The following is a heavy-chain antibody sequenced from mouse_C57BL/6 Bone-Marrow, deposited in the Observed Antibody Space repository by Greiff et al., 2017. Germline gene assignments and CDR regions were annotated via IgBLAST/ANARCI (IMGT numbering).Heavy chain of an antibody. CDR1: GYTFTSYW. CDR2: IYPGSGST. V-gene: IGHV1-55*01. J-gene: IGHJ4*01. D-gene: IGHD6-5*01. Sequence: QVQLQQPGAELVKPGASVKMSCKASGYTFTSYWITWVKQRPGQGLEWIGDIYPGSGSTNYNQKFKSKATLTVDTSSSTAYMQLSSLTSEDSAVYYYAREGAYVYAMDYWGQGTSVTVSS. CDR3: AREGAYVYAMDY.